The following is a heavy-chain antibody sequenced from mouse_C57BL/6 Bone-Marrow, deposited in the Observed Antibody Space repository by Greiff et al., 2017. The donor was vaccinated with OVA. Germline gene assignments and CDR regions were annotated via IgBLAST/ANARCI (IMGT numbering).Heavy chain of an antibody. Sequence: EVMLVESGGDLVKPGGSLKLSCAASGFTFSSYGMPWVRQTPDKRLEWVATISSGGSYTYYPDSVKGRFTISRDNAKNTLYLQMSSLKSEDTAMYYCARLGFITTVVDYFDYWGQGTTLTVSS. CDR3: ARLGFITTVVDYFDY. V-gene: IGHV5-6*01. D-gene: IGHD1-1*01. CDR1: GFTFSSYG. CDR2: ISSGGSYT. J-gene: IGHJ2*01.